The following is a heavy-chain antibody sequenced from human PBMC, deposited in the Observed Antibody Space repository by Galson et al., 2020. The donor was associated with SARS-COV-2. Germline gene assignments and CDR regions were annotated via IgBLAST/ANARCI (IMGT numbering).Heavy chain of an antibody. V-gene: IGHV3-23*01. J-gene: IGHJ4*02. CDR3: AKDVLELWPRFDY. Sequence: TGGSLRLSCAGSGFTFSDFAMNWVRQAPGKGLEWVSFISGSGDITYYADSVKGRFIISRDNSKNVLYLQMSSLRAEDTAVYFCAKDVLELWPRFDYWGQGALVTVSS. D-gene: IGHD5-12*01. CDR1: GFTFSDFA. CDR2: ISGSGDIT.